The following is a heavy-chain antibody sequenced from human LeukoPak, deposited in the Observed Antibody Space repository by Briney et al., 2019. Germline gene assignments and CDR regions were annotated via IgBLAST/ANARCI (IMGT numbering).Heavy chain of an antibody. V-gene: IGHV3-23*01. D-gene: IGHD1-1*01. CDR3: AKGRTGTTGTFDY. J-gene: IGHJ4*02. CDR1: GFTFSSYA. CDR2: IDPSGVGA. Sequence: GGSLRLSCAASGFTFSSYAITWVRQAPGRGLEWVSSIDPSGVGAYYADSVKGRFTISRDNSKNTLYLQMNSLRAEDTATYFCAKGRTGTTGTFDYWGQGTLVTVSS.